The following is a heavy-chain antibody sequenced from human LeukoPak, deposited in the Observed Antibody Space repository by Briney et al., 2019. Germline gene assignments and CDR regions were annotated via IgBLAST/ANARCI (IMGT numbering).Heavy chain of an antibody. Sequence: SETLSLTCTVSGGSISSYYWSWIRQPPGKGLEWIGYIYYSGSTYYNPSLKSRVTISVDTSKNQFSLKLSSVTAADTAVYYCAREYYDIFDYWGQGTLVTVSS. D-gene: IGHD3-9*01. CDR2: IYYSGST. J-gene: IGHJ4*02. CDR3: AREYYDIFDY. V-gene: IGHV4-59*12. CDR1: GGSISSYY.